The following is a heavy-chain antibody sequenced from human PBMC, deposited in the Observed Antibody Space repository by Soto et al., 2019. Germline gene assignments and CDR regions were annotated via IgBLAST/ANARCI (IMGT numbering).Heavy chain of an antibody. CDR2: IIPIFGTT. V-gene: IGHV1-69*01. J-gene: IGHJ4*02. CDR1: GGRFSRHT. D-gene: IGHD4-17*01. Sequence: QVQLVQSGAEVKKPGSSVKVSCKASGGRFSRHTVSWVRQAPSQGLEWVGGIIPIFGTTNYGNILRGRVTITADASTGTAYMELSSLRSDDTAVYYCAVTTVTSITGHPGWGQGTLVTV. CDR3: AVTTVTSITGHPG.